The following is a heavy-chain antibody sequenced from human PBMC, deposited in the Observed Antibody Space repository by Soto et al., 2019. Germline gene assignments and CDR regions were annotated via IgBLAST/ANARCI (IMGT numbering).Heavy chain of an antibody. CDR2: INAGNGNT. CDR3: ARGYGGPIGWFDP. Sequence: QVQLVQSGAEVKKPGASVKVSCKASGYTFTSYAMHWVRQAPGQRLEWMGWINAGNGNTKYSQKFQGRATITRDTSASKAYMELSSLRSEDTAVYYCARGYGGPIGWFDPWGQGTLVTVSS. CDR1: GYTFTSYA. D-gene: IGHD3-16*01. J-gene: IGHJ5*02. V-gene: IGHV1-3*01.